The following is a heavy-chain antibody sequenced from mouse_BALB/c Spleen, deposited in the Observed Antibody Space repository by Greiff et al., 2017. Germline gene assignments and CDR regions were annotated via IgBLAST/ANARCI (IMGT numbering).Heavy chain of an antibody. CDR3: AYGSSWFAY. D-gene: IGHD1-1*01. CDR2: IDPENGDT. Sequence: VQLQQSGAELVRSGASVKLSCTASGFNIKDYYMHWVKQRPEQGLEWIGWIDPENGDTEYAPKFQGKATMTADTSSSTAYMQLSSLASEDSAVYYCAYGSSWFAYWGQGTLVTVSA. J-gene: IGHJ3*01. CDR1: GFNIKDYY. V-gene: IGHV14-4*02.